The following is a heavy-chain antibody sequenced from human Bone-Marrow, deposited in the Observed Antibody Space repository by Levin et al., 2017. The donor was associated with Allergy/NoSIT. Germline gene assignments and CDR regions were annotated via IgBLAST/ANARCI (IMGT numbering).Heavy chain of an antibody. J-gene: IGHJ4*02. V-gene: IGHV3-74*01. CDR2: MKSDGSDI. D-gene: IGHD6-19*01. CDR3: ARDRGGWNYADY. CDR1: GFTFSTYW. Sequence: GESLKISCAASGFTFSTYWMHWVRQAPGKGLVWVARMKSDGSDINYADSVKGRFIISRDNDKNTLFLQMNSLRAEDTAVYYCARDRGGWNYADYWGQGTLVTVSS.